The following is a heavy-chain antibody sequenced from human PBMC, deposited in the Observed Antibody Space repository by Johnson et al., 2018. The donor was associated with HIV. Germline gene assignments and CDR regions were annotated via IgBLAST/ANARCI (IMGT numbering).Heavy chain of an antibody. Sequence: MLLVESGGALVQPGGSLRLSCAASGFPFRNYGMHWVRQAPGKGLEWVSRSNSDGSRTTYADSVKGRFTISSDKAKNTLYLQMNSLRAEDTAVYYCAKDLGDAVGTTHDAFDIWGQGTTVTVSS. CDR3: AKDLGDAVGTTHDAFDI. V-gene: IGHV3-74*01. D-gene: IGHD1-26*01. CDR2: SNSDGSRT. J-gene: IGHJ3*02. CDR1: GFPFRNYG.